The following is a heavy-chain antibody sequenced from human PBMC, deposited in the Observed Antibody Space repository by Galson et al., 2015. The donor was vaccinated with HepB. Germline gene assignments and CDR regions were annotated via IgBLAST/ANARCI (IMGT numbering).Heavy chain of an antibody. D-gene: IGHD1-26*01. V-gene: IGHV4-38-2*01. CDR1: GSSMRSDYY. Sequence: EPLSLTCAVSGSSMRSDYYWGWIRQPPGKGLEWIGRIHHTGSTSYNPSLKRRVVISVDTSKNQFSLKLSAVTAADTAVYYCARDVADSGSYEKFDYWCQGTLFTVSS. CDR3: ARDVADSGSYEKFDY. J-gene: IGHJ4*02. CDR2: IHHTGST.